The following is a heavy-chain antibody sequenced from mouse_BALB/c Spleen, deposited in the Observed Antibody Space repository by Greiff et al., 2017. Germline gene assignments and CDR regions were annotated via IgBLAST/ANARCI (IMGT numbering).Heavy chain of an antibody. J-gene: IGHJ1*01. CDR2: ISSGGST. Sequence: EVHLVESGGGLVKPGGSLKLSCAASGFTFSSYAMSWVRQTPEKRLEWVASISSGGSTYYPDSVKGRFTISRDNARNILYLQMSSLRSEDTAMYYCARDGNDWYFDVWGAGTTVTVSS. D-gene: IGHD2-1*01. CDR1: GFTFSSYA. CDR3: ARDGNDWYFDV. V-gene: IGHV5-6-5*01.